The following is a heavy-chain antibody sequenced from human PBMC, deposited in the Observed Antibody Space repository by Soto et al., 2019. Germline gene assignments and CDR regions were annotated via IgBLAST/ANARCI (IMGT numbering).Heavy chain of an antibody. CDR1: GGSISGSY. CDR3: ARSVAVPGAHIDY. V-gene: IGHV4-59*01. D-gene: IGHD6-19*01. Sequence: SETLSLTCSVSGGSISGSYWSWIRHSPGKGLEWLGYVYYTGSTNYSPSLRSRVSISVDTSKNEFSLRLSSVTAADTAVYFCARSVAVPGAHIDYWGQGTQVTVSS. CDR2: VYYTGST. J-gene: IGHJ4*02.